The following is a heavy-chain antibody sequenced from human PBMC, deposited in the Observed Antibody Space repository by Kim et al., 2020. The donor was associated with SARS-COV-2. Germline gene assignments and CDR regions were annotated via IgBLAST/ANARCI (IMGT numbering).Heavy chain of an antibody. J-gene: IGHJ6*02. D-gene: IGHD5-18*01. CDR1: GFTFSSYG. V-gene: IGHV3-30*18. CDR3: AKDLDPWIQLWYPPPPTYGMDV. Sequence: GGSLRLSCAASGFTFSSYGMHWVRQAPGKGLEWVAVISYDGSNKYYADSVKGRFTISRDNSKNTLYLQMNSLRAEDTSVYYCAKDLDPWIQLWYPPPPTYGMDVWGQGTTVTVSS. CDR2: ISYDGSNK.